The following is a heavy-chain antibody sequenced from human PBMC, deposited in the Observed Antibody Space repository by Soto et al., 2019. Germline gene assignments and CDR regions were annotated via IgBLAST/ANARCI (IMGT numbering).Heavy chain of an antibody. Sequence: PSETLSLTCAVYGGSFSGYYWSWIRQPPGKGLEWIGEINHSGSTNYNPSLKSRVTISVDTSKNQFSLKLSSVTAADTAVYCCARVWGGAFDIWGQGTMVT. CDR3: ARVWGGAFDI. J-gene: IGHJ3*02. CDR2: INHSGST. D-gene: IGHD3-10*01. CDR1: GGSFSGYY. V-gene: IGHV4-34*01.